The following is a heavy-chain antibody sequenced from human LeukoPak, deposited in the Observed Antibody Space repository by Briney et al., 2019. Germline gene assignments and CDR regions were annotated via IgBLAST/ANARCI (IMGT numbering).Heavy chain of an antibody. CDR2: ISESGTTI. J-gene: IGHJ3*02. Sequence: GGSLRLSCAASGLSVRTYNMNWVRQAPGKGLEGISFISESGTTISYADSVKGRFTASRDIAKNSLYLQMNSLRDEDTAVYYWAGAFDIWGHGTVVTVSS. V-gene: IGHV3-48*02. CDR1: GLSVRTYN. CDR3: AGAFDI.